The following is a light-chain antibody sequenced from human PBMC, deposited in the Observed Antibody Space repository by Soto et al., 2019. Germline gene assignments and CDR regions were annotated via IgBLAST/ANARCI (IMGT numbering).Light chain of an antibody. CDR3: QQRRNWPPFT. CDR2: DAS. V-gene: IGKV3-11*01. Sequence: DIVLTQSPATLSLSPGERATLSCRASQSVSSYLAWYQQKPGQAPRLLIYDASNRATGIPARFSGSGSGTDFTLTISSLEPEDFAVYYCQQRRNWPPFTFGQGTRLEIK. J-gene: IGKJ5*01. CDR1: QSVSSY.